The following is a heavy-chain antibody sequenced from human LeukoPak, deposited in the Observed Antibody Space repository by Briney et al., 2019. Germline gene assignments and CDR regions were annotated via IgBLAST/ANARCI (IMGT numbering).Heavy chain of an antibody. CDR3: ARGANYVILTGYLDY. CDR1: GFTFSTYT. V-gene: IGHV3-21*01. J-gene: IGHJ4*02. D-gene: IGHD3-9*01. Sequence: GSLRLSCAASGFTFSTYTMNWVRQAPGKGLEWVSSISSSSSYLYYADSVKGRFTISRDNAKNSLYLQMNSLRAEDTAVYYCARGANYVILTGYLDYWGQGTLVTVSS. CDR2: ISSSSSYL.